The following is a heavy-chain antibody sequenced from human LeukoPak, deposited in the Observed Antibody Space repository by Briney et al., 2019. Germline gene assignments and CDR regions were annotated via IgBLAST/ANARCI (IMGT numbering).Heavy chain of an antibody. V-gene: IGHV3-7*01. CDR2: IKQDGSEK. Sequence: GGTLRLSCAASGFTFSSYWMSWVRQAPGKGLEWVANIKQDGSEKYYVDSVKGRFTISRDNAKNSLYLQMNSLRAEDTAVYYCARVIEYRVYYYYMDVWGKGTTVTVSS. J-gene: IGHJ6*03. D-gene: IGHD2/OR15-2a*01. CDR1: GFTFSSYW. CDR3: ARVIEYRVYYYYMDV.